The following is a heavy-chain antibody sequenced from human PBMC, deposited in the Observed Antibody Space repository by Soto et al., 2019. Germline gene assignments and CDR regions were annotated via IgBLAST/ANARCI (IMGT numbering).Heavy chain of an antibody. D-gene: IGHD6-19*01. Sequence: SETLSLTCTVYGGSFSGYYWSWIRQPPGKGLEWIGEINHSGSTNYNPSLKSRVTISVDTSKNQFSLKLSSVTAADTAVYYCAREPGQGIAVAGTTVGFDYWGQGTLDTVSS. CDR2: INHSGST. CDR3: AREPGQGIAVAGTTVGFDY. J-gene: IGHJ4*02. V-gene: IGHV4-34*01. CDR1: GGSFSGYY.